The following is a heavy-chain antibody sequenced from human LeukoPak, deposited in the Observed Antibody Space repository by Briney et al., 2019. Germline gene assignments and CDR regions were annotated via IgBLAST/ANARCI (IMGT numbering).Heavy chain of an antibody. Sequence: SETLSLTCTVSGGSVSSGSYYWSWIRQPPGKGLEWIGYVYYSGSTNSNPSLKSRVTILVDTSENQFSLKLNSVTAADTAVYYCARGSGWYAFWGQGTLVTVSS. D-gene: IGHD6-19*01. CDR2: VYYSGST. CDR1: GGSVSSGSYY. CDR3: ARGSGWYAF. V-gene: IGHV4-61*01. J-gene: IGHJ4*02.